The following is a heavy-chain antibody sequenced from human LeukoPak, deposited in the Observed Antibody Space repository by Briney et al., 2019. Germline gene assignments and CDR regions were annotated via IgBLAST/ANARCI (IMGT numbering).Heavy chain of an antibody. V-gene: IGHV3-64*04. CDR3: AKYPSGILTGYPVGYFDY. J-gene: IGHJ4*02. D-gene: IGHD3-9*01. CDR2: ISSNGGST. Sequence: PGGSLRLSCSASGFTFSSYAMHWVRQAPGKGLEYVSAISSNGGSTYYADSVKGRFTISRDNSKNTLYLQMNSLRAEDTAVYSCAKYPSGILTGYPVGYFDYWGQGTLVTVSS. CDR1: GFTFSSYA.